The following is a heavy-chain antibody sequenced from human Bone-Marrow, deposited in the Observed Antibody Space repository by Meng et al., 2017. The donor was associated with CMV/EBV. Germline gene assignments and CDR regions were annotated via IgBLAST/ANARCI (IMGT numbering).Heavy chain of an antibody. CDR3: ARSSSVGASYYYYGMDV. J-gene: IGHJ6*02. Sequence: GESLKISCAASGFTFSSYEMNWVRQAPGRGLEWVSYISSSGSTIYYADSVKGRFTISRDNAKNSLYLQMNSLRAEDTAVYYCARSSSVGASYYYYGMDVWGQGTTVTVSS. D-gene: IGHD1-26*01. CDR2: ISSSGSTI. V-gene: IGHV3-48*03. CDR1: GFTFSSYE.